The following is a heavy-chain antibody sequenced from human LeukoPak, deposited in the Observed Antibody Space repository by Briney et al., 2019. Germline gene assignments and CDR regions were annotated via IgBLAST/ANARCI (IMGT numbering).Heavy chain of an antibody. V-gene: IGHV3-9*03. D-gene: IGHD5-18*01. CDR2: ISWNSGSI. Sequence: GGSLRLSCAASGFTFDDYAMHWVRQAPGKGLEWVSGISWNSGSIGYADSVKGRFTISRDNAKNSLYLQMNRLRAEDMALYYCAKGGYSYGYDYFDFWGQGTRVTVSS. CDR1: GFTFDDYA. J-gene: IGHJ4*02. CDR3: AKGGYSYGYDYFDF.